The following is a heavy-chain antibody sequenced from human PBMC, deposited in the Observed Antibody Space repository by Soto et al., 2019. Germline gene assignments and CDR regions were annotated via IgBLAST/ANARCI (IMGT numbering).Heavy chain of an antibody. CDR1: GGSISSYY. CDR3: ARDDYRHGYYYGLDV. J-gene: IGHJ6*02. Sequence: SETLSLTCTVSGGSISSYYWSWIRQPPGKGLEWVGYIYYSGSIFYNPSLESRVTISVDMSKNQFSLRLSSVTAADTALYYCARDDYRHGYYYGLDVWGQGTTVTVSS. CDR2: IYYSGSI. D-gene: IGHD5-12*01. V-gene: IGHV4-59*01.